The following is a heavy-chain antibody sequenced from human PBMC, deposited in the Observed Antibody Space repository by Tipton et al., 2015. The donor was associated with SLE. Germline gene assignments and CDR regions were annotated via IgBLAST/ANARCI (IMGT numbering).Heavy chain of an antibody. CDR2: ISSSSLTI. V-gene: IGHV3-48*02. Sequence: GSLRLSCAASGFAFSSYSMNWVRQAPGEGLEWVSYISSSSLTIYYADSVKGRFTISRDNAKNSLYLQMNSLRDEDTAVYYCARGHPYYDSSVEGYFDSWGQGTLVTVSS. D-gene: IGHD3-22*01. J-gene: IGHJ4*02. CDR3: ARGHPYYDSSVEGYFDS. CDR1: GFAFSSYS.